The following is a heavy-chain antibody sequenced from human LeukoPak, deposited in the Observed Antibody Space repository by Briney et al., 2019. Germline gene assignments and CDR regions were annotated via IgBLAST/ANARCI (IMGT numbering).Heavy chain of an antibody. D-gene: IGHD4-4*01. Sequence: SETLSLTCTDSGGSISSYYWSWIRQPPGKGLEWIGYMYHYGGTNYNPSLKSRVTISIDKPKKQFSLKLISVTAADTAIYYCARVGGMTTVNNAAFDIWGQGTMVTVSS. CDR1: GGSISSYY. CDR3: ARVGGMTTVNNAAFDI. CDR2: MYHYGGT. J-gene: IGHJ3*02. V-gene: IGHV4-59*01.